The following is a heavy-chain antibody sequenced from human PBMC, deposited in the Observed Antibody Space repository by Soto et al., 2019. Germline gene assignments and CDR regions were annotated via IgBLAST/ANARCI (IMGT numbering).Heavy chain of an antibody. D-gene: IGHD6-13*01. V-gene: IGHV1-69*13. CDR3: ARDSRYSSSWYPNWYFDL. CDR1: GGTFSRYA. CDR2: VIPIFGTA. J-gene: IGHJ2*01. Sequence: VKVSCKASGGTFSRYAISWVRQAPGQGREWMGGVIPIFGTANYAQKFQGRVTITADESTSAAYMELSSLRSEDTAVYYCARDSRYSSSWYPNWYFDLWGRGTLVTVSS.